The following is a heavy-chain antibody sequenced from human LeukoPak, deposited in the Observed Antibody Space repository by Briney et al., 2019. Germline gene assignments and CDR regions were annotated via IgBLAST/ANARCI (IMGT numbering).Heavy chain of an antibody. CDR3: ARISLHYYYGMDV. CDR1: GGSISSYY. CDR2: IYYSGST. J-gene: IGHJ6*02. V-gene: IGHV4-59*08. Sequence: PSETLSLTCTVSGGSISSYYWSWIRQPPGKGLEWIGYIYYSGSTNYNPSLKSRVTISVDTSKNQFSLKLSSVTAADTAVYYCARISLHYYYGMDVWGQGTTVTVSS. D-gene: IGHD1-26*01.